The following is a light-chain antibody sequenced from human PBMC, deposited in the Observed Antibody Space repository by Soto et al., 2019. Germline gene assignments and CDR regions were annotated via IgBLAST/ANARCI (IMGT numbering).Light chain of an antibody. J-gene: IGKJ2*01. CDR3: QQYGSSPPDT. Sequence: EIVLTQSAGTLSLSPGERATLSCRASQSVSSSYLAWYQQKPGQAPRLLIYGASSRSTGIPDRFSGSGSETDFTLTISRLEPEDFAVYYCQQYGSSPPDTFGQGTKLEIK. CDR2: GAS. V-gene: IGKV3-20*01. CDR1: QSVSSSY.